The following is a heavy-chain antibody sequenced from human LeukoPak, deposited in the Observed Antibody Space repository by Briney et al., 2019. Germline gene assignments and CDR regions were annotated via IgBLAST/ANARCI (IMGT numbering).Heavy chain of an antibody. CDR1: GFTFNTFD. CDR2: ISSGSSSR. Sequence: GGSLRLSCAASGFTFNTFDMTWVRQAPGKGLEWVSYISSGSSSRYSADSVQGRFTLSRDNAKNSLYLQMNSLRAEDTAVYFCARLRYYAVDVWGQGTTVIVSS. J-gene: IGHJ6*02. V-gene: IGHV3-48*01. CDR3: ARLRYYAVDV.